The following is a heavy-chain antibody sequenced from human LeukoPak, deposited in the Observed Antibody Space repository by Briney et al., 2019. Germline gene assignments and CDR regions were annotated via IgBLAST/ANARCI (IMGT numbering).Heavy chain of an antibody. D-gene: IGHD7-27*01. J-gene: IGHJ4*02. V-gene: IGHV3-7*03. CDR3: ARDVTWGYFDY. CDR2: IKGDGSDK. CDR1: GFTYTNYW. Sequence: GGSLRLSCVASGFTYTNYWMAWVRQAPGKGLEWVANIKGDGSDKNHADSVKGRFTVSRDNAKNSLYLEMNNLRAEDTAVYYCARDVTWGYFDYGGQGTLVTSSS.